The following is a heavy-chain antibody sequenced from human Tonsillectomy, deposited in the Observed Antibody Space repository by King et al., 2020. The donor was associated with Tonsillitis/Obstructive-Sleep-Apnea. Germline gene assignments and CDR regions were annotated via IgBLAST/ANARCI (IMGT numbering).Heavy chain of an antibody. CDR2: LDWDDDT. CDR3: ARAAVYTSNSYYYMDV. CDR1: GFSLNTSGVS. D-gene: IGHD2-8*01. V-gene: IGHV2-70*04. Sequence: VTLKESGPALVKPTQTLTLTCAFSGFSLNTSGVSVSWIRQPPGKALEWLARLDWDDDTFYRTSVKTRLTISKDTSKNQVVLTKTNMDPVDTATYYCARAAVYTSNSYYYMDVWGTGTAVTVSS. J-gene: IGHJ6*03.